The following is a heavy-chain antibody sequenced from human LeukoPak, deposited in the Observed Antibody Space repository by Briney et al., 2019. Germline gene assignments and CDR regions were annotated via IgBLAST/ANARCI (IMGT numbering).Heavy chain of an antibody. CDR2: ISSSGSTI. D-gene: IGHD3-3*01. Sequence: GGSLRLSCAASGFTFSSYEMNWVRQAPGKGLEWVSYISSSGSTIYYADSVKGRFTISRDNAKNSLYLQMHSLRAEDTAVYYCARVYYDFWSGYPIGMDVWGQGTTVTVSS. J-gene: IGHJ6*02. CDR1: GFTFSSYE. CDR3: ARVYYDFWSGYPIGMDV. V-gene: IGHV3-48*03.